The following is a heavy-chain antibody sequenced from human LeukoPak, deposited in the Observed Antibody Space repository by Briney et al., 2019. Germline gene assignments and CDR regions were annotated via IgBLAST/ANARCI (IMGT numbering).Heavy chain of an antibody. Sequence: SETLSLTCTVSGGSISSSSYYWGWIRQPPGKGLEWIGSIYYSGSTYYNPSLKSRVTISVDASKNQFSLKLSSVTAADTAVYYCARELSSGRYDAFDIWGQGTMVTVSS. D-gene: IGHD6-19*01. V-gene: IGHV4-39*07. J-gene: IGHJ3*02. CDR2: IYYSGST. CDR1: GGSISSSSYY. CDR3: ARELSSGRYDAFDI.